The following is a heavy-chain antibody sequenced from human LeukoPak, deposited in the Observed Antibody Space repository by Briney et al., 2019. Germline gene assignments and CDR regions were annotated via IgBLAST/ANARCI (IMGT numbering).Heavy chain of an antibody. CDR1: GGSISSYY. D-gene: IGHD2-15*01. Sequence: SETLSLTCTVSGGSISSYYWSWIRQPPGKGLEWIGYIYYSGSTNYNPSLKSRVTISVDTSKNQFSLQLSSVTAADTAVYYCAREMSLRYWFEPWGQGTLVTVSS. J-gene: IGHJ5*02. CDR3: AREMSLRYWFEP. CDR2: IYYSGST. V-gene: IGHV4-59*01.